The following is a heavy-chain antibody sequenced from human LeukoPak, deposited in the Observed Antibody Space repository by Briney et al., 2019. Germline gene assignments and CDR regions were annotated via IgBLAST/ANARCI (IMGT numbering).Heavy chain of an antibody. D-gene: IGHD6-25*01. CDR2: ISSSGSTI. J-gene: IGHJ4*02. CDR3: ARDRLFYYFDY. V-gene: IGHV3-11*04. Sequence: GGSLRLSCAASGFTFSVYYMSWIRQAPGKGLEWVSYISSSGSTIYYADSVKGRFTISRDNAKNSLYLQMNSLRAEDTAVYYCARDRLFYYFDYWGQGTLVTVSS. CDR1: GFTFSVYY.